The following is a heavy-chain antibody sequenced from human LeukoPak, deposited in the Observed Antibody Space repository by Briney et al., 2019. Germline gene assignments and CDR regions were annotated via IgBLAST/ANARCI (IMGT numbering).Heavy chain of an antibody. CDR3: AKSPRDCGGDCYLDY. CDR2: ISGSGGST. Sequence: GGSLRLSCAASGFTFSSYGMSWVRQAPGKGLEWVSAISGSGGSTYYADSVKGRFTISRDNSKNTLYLQMNSLRAEDTAVYYCAKSPRDCGGDCYLDYWGQGTLVTVSS. CDR1: GFTFSSYG. D-gene: IGHD2-21*02. V-gene: IGHV3-23*01. J-gene: IGHJ4*02.